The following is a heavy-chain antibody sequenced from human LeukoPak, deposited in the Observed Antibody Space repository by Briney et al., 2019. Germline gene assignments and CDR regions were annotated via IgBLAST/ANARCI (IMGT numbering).Heavy chain of an antibody. V-gene: IGHV5-51*04. CDR2: IYPGDSDT. CDR1: GSPFTSYW. CDR3: ARLRVAFLGDY. J-gene: IGHJ4*02. D-gene: IGHD3-3*01. Sequence: GESLKISCQGSGSPFTSYWIGWVRQLPGKGLGWMGVIYPGDSDTRYRPSLQAQVTISAAKPITPAFRQCTAPEPSNPPRFSCARLRVAFLGDYWGQGTLVTVSS.